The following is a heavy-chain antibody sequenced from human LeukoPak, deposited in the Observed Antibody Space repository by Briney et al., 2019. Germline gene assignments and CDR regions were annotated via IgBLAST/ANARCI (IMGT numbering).Heavy chain of an antibody. J-gene: IGHJ6*03. V-gene: IGHV3-30*02. Sequence: GGSLRLSCAASGFTFNNYGMHWVRQAPGKGMEWVAFIRYNGNNQYYADSVKGRFTISRDNSKNTLYLQMNSLKGDDTAVYYCAKDSAFYYIDVWGKGTTVIISS. CDR3: AKDSAFYYIDV. CDR1: GFTFNNYG. CDR2: IRYNGNNQ. D-gene: IGHD3-10*01.